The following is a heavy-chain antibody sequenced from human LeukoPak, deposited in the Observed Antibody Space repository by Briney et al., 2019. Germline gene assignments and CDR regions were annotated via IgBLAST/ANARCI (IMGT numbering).Heavy chain of an antibody. CDR3: VRGKGSGTYYGFDY. J-gene: IGHJ4*02. Sequence: GESLKISCETSGYTFTKFWVGWVRQTPGKGLEWPGLIYPDDSDTRYSPSFQGQVTMSVDKSISIVYLHWSSLKATDTAIYYCVRGKGSGTYYGFDYWGQGTVVSVVS. V-gene: IGHV5-51*03. CDR2: IYPDDSDT. D-gene: IGHD3-10*01. CDR1: GYTFTKFW.